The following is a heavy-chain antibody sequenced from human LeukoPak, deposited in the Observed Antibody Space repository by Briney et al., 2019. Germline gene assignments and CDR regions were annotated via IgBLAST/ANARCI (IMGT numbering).Heavy chain of an antibody. V-gene: IGHV3-7*01. CDR2: IKQDGSEK. D-gene: IGHD2-15*01. CDR1: GFIFSNYW. Sequence: GGSLRLSCAASGFIFSNYWMSWVRQAPGKGLEWVANIKQDGSEKYYVDSVKGRFTISRDNAKNSLYLQMNSLRAEDTAVYYCAREVCIGGSCSVFDYWGQGTLVTVSS. CDR3: AREVCIGGSCSVFDY. J-gene: IGHJ4*02.